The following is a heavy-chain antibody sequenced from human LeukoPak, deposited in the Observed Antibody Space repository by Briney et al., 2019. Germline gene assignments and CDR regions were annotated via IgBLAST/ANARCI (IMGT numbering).Heavy chain of an antibody. CDR2: IYYSGST. J-gene: IGHJ4*02. CDR3: ARHAGIAAPPGY. Sequence: PSETLSLTCTVSGGSISSGDYYWSWIRQPPGKGLEWIGYIYYSGSTYYNPSLKSRVTISVDTSKNQFSLKLSSVTAADTAVYYCARHAGIAAPPGYWGQGTLVTVSS. V-gene: IGHV4-30-4*08. CDR1: GGSISSGDYY. D-gene: IGHD6-6*01.